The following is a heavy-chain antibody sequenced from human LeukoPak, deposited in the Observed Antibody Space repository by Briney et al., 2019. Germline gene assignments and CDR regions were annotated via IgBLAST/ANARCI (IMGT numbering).Heavy chain of an antibody. V-gene: IGHV3-21*01. CDR1: GVTLRRFS. CDR2: IISSGNYI. Sequence: GGSLRLSCVPSGVTLRRFSMSWVRQAPGKGLEWVSPIISSGNYIYYADSVKARFTISRDNAKNSLYLQMNSLSAEDTAVYYCADLGITMIGGVWGKGTTVTVSS. D-gene: IGHD3-10*02. J-gene: IGHJ6*04. CDR3: ADLGITMIGGV.